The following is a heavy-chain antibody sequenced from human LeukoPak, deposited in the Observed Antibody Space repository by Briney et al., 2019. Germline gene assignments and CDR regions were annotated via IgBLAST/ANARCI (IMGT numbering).Heavy chain of an antibody. CDR2: INPNSGGT. CDR1: GYTFSGFY. V-gene: IGHV1-2*02. Sequence: ASVKVSCKASGYTFSGFYLNWVRQAPGQGLEWMGWINPNSGGTNYAENFQGRVTMTRDTSINTAYMELSRLTSDDTAVYYCARDPNSGSYWTYFDYWGQGTLVTVSS. D-gene: IGHD1-26*01. J-gene: IGHJ4*02. CDR3: ARDPNSGSYWTYFDY.